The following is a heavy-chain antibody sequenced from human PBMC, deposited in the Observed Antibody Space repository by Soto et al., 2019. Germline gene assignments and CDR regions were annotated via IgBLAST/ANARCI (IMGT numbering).Heavy chain of an antibody. CDR2: INAGNVST. J-gene: IGHJ6*02. CDR3: ARYYNRGELYYYYYVMDV. Sequence: ASVKVSCKASGYTFTSYDMHCGRQAPGQRLEWMGWINAGNVSTKYSQKFQGRVTITRGTSASTAYMELSSLRSEDTAVYYCARYYNRGELYYYYYVMDVAGQATTIVVAS. CDR1: GYTFTSYD. V-gene: IGHV1-3*01. D-gene: IGHD3-10*01.